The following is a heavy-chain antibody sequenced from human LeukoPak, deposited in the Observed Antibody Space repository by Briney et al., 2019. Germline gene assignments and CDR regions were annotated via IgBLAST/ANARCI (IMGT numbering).Heavy chain of an antibody. CDR1: GFTFSSYG. V-gene: IGHV3-23*01. J-gene: IGHJ1*01. CDR3: AKDDAWGRYQD. D-gene: IGHD3-16*01. Sequence: GGTLRLSCAAPGFTFSSYGMNWVRQAPGKGLEWVSGIRGNGVTTYYADSVKGRFTISRDNSKNTLYLQMSSLGAEDTAVYFCAKDDAWGRYQDWGQGTLVTVSS. CDR2: IRGNGVTT.